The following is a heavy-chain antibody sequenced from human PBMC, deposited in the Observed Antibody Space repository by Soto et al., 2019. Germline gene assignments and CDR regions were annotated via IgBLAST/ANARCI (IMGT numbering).Heavy chain of an antibody. J-gene: IGHJ4*02. V-gene: IGHV1-46*01. CDR3: ARDLLAAYSYGGHGGY. Sequence: ASVKVSCKASGYTFTSYYMHWVRQAPGQGLEWMGIINPSGGSTSYAQKFQGRVTMTRDTSTSTVYMELSSLRSEDTAVYYCARDLLAAYSYGGHGGYWGQGTLVIVSS. CDR2: INPSGGST. CDR1: GYTFTSYY. D-gene: IGHD5-18*01.